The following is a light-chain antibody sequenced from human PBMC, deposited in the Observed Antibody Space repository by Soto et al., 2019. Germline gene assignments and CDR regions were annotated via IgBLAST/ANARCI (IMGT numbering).Light chain of an antibody. CDR3: QQYGSSPET. CDR2: GAS. CDR1: QSVSSSY. Sequence: EIVLTRSPGTLSLSPGERATLSCRASQSVSSSYLAWYQQKPGQAPRLLIYGASSRATGIPDRFSGSGSGTDFTLTISRLEPEDFAVYYCQQYGSSPETFGQGT. J-gene: IGKJ1*01. V-gene: IGKV3-20*01.